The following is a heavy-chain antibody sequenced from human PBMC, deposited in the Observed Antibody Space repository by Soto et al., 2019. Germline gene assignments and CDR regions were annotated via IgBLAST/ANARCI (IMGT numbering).Heavy chain of an antibody. CDR3: ATVPLSAFDY. CDR2: IYYSGST. Sequence: PSETLSLTCTVSGGSISSSSYYWGWIRQPPGKGLEWIGSIYYSGSTYYNPSLKSRVTISVDTSKNQFSLKLSSVTAADTAVYYCATVPLSAFDYWGQGTLVTVS. D-gene: IGHD6-6*01. CDR1: GGSISSSSYY. J-gene: IGHJ4*02. V-gene: IGHV4-39*01.